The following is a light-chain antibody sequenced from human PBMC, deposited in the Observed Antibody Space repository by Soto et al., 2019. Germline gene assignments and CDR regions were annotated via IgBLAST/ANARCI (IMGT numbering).Light chain of an antibody. J-gene: IGLJ1*01. V-gene: IGLV1-44*01. Sequence: QSVLTQPPSASGTPGQTVTISCYGSSSNMGSNTVHWFQQFPGTAPKLLIYTNDQRPSGVPDRFSGSNSGTSASLAISGLQSEEEADYYCAVWDDSLNGNVFGAGTKVTVL. CDR2: TND. CDR3: AVWDDSLNGNV. CDR1: SSNMGSNT.